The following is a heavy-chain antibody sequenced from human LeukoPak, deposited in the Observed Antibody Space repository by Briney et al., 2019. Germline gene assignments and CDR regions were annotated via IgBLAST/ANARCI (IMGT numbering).Heavy chain of an antibody. CDR3: AKAEKKGSSRPFNY. CDR1: GFTFSSYA. CDR2: ISSSGGST. D-gene: IGHD6-19*01. Sequence: PAGYLRLSCAASGFTFSSYAMSWDRQAQGKGLQWVSGISSSGGSTYYADSVKGRFTIARDNSMNTLFLQMNSLRAEDTAVYYCAKAEKKGSSRPFNYWGQGSLLTVPS. J-gene: IGHJ4*02. V-gene: IGHV3-23*01.